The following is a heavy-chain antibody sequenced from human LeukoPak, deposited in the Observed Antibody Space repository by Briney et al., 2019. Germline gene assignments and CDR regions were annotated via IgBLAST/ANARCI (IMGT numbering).Heavy chain of an antibody. CDR1: GYTFSSYD. V-gene: IGHV3-21*01. D-gene: IGHD6-19*01. CDR2: ISSSSNYI. CDR3: ARGTLGAWGW. Sequence: GGSLRLSCAASGYTFSSYDMNWVRQAPGKGLEWVSSISSSSNYIHYADSVKGRFTISRDNAKNSLYLQMNSLRAEDTAVYFCARGTLGAWGWWGQGTLVTVSS. J-gene: IGHJ4*02.